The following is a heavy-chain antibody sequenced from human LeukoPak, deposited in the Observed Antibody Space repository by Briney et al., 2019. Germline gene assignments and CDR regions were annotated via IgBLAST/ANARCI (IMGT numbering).Heavy chain of an antibody. V-gene: IGHV3-23*01. D-gene: IGHD2-15*01. CDR3: ARAKGKVVGPYYFDY. CDR2: ISGSGGST. J-gene: IGHJ4*02. CDR1: GFTFSSYA. Sequence: PGGSLRLSCAASGFTFSSYAMSWVRQAPGKGLEWVSAISGSGGSTYYADSVKGRFTISRDNSKNTLYLQMNSLRAEDTAVYYCARAKGKVVGPYYFDYWGQGTLVTVSS.